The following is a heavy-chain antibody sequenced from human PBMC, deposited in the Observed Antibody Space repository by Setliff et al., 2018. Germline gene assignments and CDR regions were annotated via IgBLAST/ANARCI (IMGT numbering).Heavy chain of an antibody. D-gene: IGHD6-6*01. CDR2: IYSGGTT. CDR1: GDSMNSGVYY. V-gene: IGHV4-39*07. J-gene: IGHJ4*02. CDR3: ARGRNIAARLLDS. Sequence: PSETLSLTCKVSGDSMNSGVYYWAWIRQPPGKGLEWIGRIYSGGTTYYNSSLKSRVTISVDTSRDQFSLKLISMIAADTAVYYCARGRNIAARLLDSWGQGTLVTVS.